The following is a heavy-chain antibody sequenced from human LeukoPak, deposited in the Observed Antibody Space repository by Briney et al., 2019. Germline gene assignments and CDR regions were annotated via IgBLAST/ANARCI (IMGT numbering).Heavy chain of an antibody. V-gene: IGHV3-30*02. CDR2: IRFDGSIK. D-gene: IGHD2-21*01. J-gene: IGHJ5*02. Sequence: QAGGSLRLSCAASGFTFSSSAMQWVRQAPGKGLEWVAFIRFDGSIKDYGDSVKGRFTISRDNSRNAVYLQMNSLRFEDTAVYYCASGVIADNHWGQGTLVTVSS. CDR1: GFTFSSSA. CDR3: ASGVIADNH.